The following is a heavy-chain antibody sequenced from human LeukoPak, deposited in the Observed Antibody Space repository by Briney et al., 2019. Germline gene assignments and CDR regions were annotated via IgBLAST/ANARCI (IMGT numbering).Heavy chain of an antibody. CDR2: IYYSGST. D-gene: IGHD5/OR15-5a*01. V-gene: IGHV4-59*01. CDR3: ARDGLGVDY. CDR1: GGSISSYY. J-gene: IGHJ4*02. Sequence: SETLSLTCTVSGGSISSYYWSWIRQPPGKGLEWIGYIYYSGSTNYNPSLKSRVTISVDTSKNQFSLKLSSVTAADTAVYYCARDGLGVDYWGQGTLVTVSS.